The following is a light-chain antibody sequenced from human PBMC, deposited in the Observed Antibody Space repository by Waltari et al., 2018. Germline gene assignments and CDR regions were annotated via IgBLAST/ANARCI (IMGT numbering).Light chain of an antibody. J-gene: IGLJ3*02. CDR3: QVWDSSTDHSWV. CDR2: YHH. V-gene: IGLV3-21*04. Sequence: SYVLTQQPSVSVAPGETARLTCGGDKLVYKSVHGYQQTPGQAPVLVISYHHDRPSGIPERFSGSKSGTTATLTIIRVEAGDAADYYCQVWDSSTDHSWVFGGGTRLTVL. CDR1: KLVYKS.